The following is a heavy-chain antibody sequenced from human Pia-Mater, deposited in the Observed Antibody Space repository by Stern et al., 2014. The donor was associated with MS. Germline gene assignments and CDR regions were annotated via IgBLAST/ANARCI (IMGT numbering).Heavy chain of an antibody. D-gene: IGHD6-19*01. CDR3: ARDLAGGAVAGTAPDY. V-gene: IGHV1-18*01. CDR2: ISAYNGDT. J-gene: IGHJ4*02. Sequence: QVQLVQSGAEVKKPGASVKVSCKASGYPFTSYGINWVRQAPGQGLEWMGWISAYNGDTNYAQKLQGRVTMTKDTSTSTAYMELRSLRSDDTAVYYCARDLAGGAVAGTAPDYWGQGTLVTVSS. CDR1: GYPFTSYG.